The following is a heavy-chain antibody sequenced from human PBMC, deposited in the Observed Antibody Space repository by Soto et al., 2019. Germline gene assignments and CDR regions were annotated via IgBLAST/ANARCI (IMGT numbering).Heavy chain of an antibody. Sequence: GGSLRLSCAASGFTFSGYTMNWVRQGQGKGLEWVAVIGNSGDGTHYADSVKGRFTISRDNSKNTLYLQMESLRAEDTAVYYCVKDVWDYWGQGVLVTVSS. CDR3: VKDVWDY. CDR2: IGNSGDGT. CDR1: GFTFSGYT. V-gene: IGHV3-23*01. J-gene: IGHJ4*02. D-gene: IGHD2-21*01.